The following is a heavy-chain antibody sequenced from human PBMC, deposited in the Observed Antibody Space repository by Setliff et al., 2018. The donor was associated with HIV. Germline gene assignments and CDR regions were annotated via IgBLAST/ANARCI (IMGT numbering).Heavy chain of an antibody. CDR2: INWSGANT. V-gene: IGHV3-20*04. Sequence: GGSLRLSCEASGFIFKDYDMSWVRRAPGKGLEWVSGINWSGANTNYADSVKGRFTISRDNAKNSLYLQMDSLRAQDTAFYYCTKLVVGFSGASAYMDVWGKGTTVTVSS. D-gene: IGHD1-26*01. J-gene: IGHJ6*03. CDR3: TKLVVGFSGASAYMDV. CDR1: GFIFKDYD.